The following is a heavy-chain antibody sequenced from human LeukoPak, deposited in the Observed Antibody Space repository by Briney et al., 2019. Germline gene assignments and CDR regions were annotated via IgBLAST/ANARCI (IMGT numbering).Heavy chain of an antibody. CDR3: ARAVGPFDY. Sequence: PGGSLRLSCAASGFTFSTYGMHWVRQAPGKGLEWVAVIWYDGSNKYYADSMKGRFTISRDNSMDTLYLQMNSLRAEDTAVYYCARAVGPFDYWGQGTLVTVSS. CDR2: IWYDGSNK. D-gene: IGHD1-26*01. CDR1: GFTFSTYG. V-gene: IGHV3-33*08. J-gene: IGHJ4*02.